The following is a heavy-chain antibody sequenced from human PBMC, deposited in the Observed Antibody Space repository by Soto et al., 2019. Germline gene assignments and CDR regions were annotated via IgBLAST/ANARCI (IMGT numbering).Heavy chain of an antibody. V-gene: IGHV2-5*02. D-gene: IGHD2-21*02. Sequence: SGPTLVNPTQTLTVTCTFSGFSLTTTGVGVGWIRQPPGKALEWLALIFWDDDKRYSPSLKSRLTITKDTSKNQVVLTMTNMDPVDTATYYCAHRQTYCGGDCYSGFDYWGQGTLVTVSS. CDR2: IFWDDDK. CDR3: AHRQTYCGGDCYSGFDY. J-gene: IGHJ4*02. CDR1: GFSLTTTGVG.